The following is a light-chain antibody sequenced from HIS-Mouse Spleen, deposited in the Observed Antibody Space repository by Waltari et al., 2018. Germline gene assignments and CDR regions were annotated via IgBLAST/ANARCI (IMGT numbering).Light chain of an antibody. Sequence: SYELTQPPSVSVSPGQTARITCSGDALPKKYAYWYQQKSGQAPVLVIYEDSKRPSGIPERFSGSSSGTMDTLTISGAQVEDEADYYCYSTDSSGNHRVFGGGTKLTVI. V-gene: IGLV3-10*01. CDR3: YSTDSSGNHRV. CDR1: ALPKKY. CDR2: EDS. J-gene: IGLJ2*01.